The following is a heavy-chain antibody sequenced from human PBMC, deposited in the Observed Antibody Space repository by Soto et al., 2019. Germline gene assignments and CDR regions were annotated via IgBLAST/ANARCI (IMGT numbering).Heavy chain of an antibody. V-gene: IGHV4-39*01. D-gene: IGHD3-3*01. CDR1: GGSIISSSYY. CDR2: IYYSGST. J-gene: IGHJ6*02. CDR3: ARPLLGWAETAADYYYGMDV. Sequence: SETLSLTCTVSGGSIISSSYYWGWIRQPPGKGLEWIGSIYYSGSTYYNPSLKSRVTISVDTSKNQFSLKLSSVTAADTAVYYCARPLLGWAETAADYYYGMDVWGQGTTVTVSS.